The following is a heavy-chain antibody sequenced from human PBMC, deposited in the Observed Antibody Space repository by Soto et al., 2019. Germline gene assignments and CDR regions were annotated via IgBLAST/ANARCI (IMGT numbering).Heavy chain of an antibody. CDR3: AREYSCSWDNWFDP. CDR2: IIPNLGIA. Sequence: QVQLVQSGAEVKKPGSSVKVSCKASGGTFSSYTISWVRQAPGQGLEWMGRIIPNLGIANYAQKFQGRVTITADKSTSTAYMELSSLRSEDTAVYYCAREYSCSWDNWFDPWGQGTLVTVSS. V-gene: IGHV1-69*08. D-gene: IGHD6-13*01. J-gene: IGHJ5*02. CDR1: GGTFSSYT.